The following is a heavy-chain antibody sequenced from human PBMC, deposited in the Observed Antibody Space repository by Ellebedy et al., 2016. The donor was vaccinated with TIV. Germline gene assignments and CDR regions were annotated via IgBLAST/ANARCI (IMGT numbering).Heavy chain of an antibody. Sequence: GGSLRLXCVASGFTFSSYAMSWVRQAPGKGLEWVSAIRASGDTTYYTDSVKGRFTISRDNSKNTLFLQMNSLRAEDSAIYYCASSWGAAPHECWGQGTLVTVSS. CDR3: ASSWGAAPHEC. J-gene: IGHJ4*02. CDR2: IRASGDTT. D-gene: IGHD2-2*01. CDR1: GFTFSSYA. V-gene: IGHV3-23*01.